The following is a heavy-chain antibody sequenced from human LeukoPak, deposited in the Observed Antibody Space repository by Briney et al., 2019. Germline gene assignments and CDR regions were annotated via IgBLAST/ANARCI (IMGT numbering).Heavy chain of an antibody. Sequence: SQTLSLTCAISGDSVSSNSAAWNWIRQSPSRGLEWLGRTYYRSKWYNDYAVSVKSRITINPDTSKNQFSLQLNSVTPEDTAVYYCARGGCSSTSCYEENFDYWGQGTLVTVSS. CDR3: ARGGCSSTSCYEENFDY. D-gene: IGHD2-2*01. J-gene: IGHJ4*02. CDR1: GDSVSSNSAA. V-gene: IGHV6-1*01. CDR2: TYYRSKWYN.